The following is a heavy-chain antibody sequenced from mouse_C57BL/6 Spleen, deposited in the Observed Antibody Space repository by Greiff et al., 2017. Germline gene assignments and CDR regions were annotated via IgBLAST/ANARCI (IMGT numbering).Heavy chain of an antibody. Sequence: QVQLQQPGAELVKPGASVKVSCKASGYTFTSYWMHWVKQRPGQGLEWIGRIHPSDSDTNYTQKFKGKVTLPVDKSSSTAYMQLSSLTSEDSAVYYCAIPRTGAPYFDDWGTGTPVTVSS. J-gene: IGHJ1*03. CDR1: GYTFTSYW. CDR2: IHPSDSDT. CDR3: AIPRTGAPYFDD. V-gene: IGHV1-74*01. D-gene: IGHD1-1*01.